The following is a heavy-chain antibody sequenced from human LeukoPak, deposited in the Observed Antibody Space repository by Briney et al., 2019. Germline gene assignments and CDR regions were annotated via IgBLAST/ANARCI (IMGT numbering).Heavy chain of an antibody. CDR3: ANTYYYDSSGYYSRSDWFDP. J-gene: IGHJ5*02. CDR1: GGTFSSYA. Sequence: SVKVSCKASGGTFSSYAISWVRQAPGQGHEWMGGIIPIFGTANYAQKFQGRVTITADESTSTAYMELSSLRSEDTAVYYCANTYYYDSSGYYSRSDWFDPWGQGTLVTVSS. CDR2: IIPIFGTA. V-gene: IGHV1-69*13. D-gene: IGHD3-22*01.